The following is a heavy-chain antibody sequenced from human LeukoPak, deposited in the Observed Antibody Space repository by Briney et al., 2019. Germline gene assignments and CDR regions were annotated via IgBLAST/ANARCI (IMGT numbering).Heavy chain of an antibody. CDR2: IYTSGST. CDR1: GGSISSGSYY. V-gene: IGHV4-61*02. Sequence: SQTLSLTCTVSGGSISSGSYYWSWIRQPAGKGLEWIVRIYTSGSTNYNPSLKSRVTISVDTSKNQFSLKLISVTAADTAVYYCARGEYSSSRGYWFDPWGQGTLVTVSS. J-gene: IGHJ5*02. CDR3: ARGEYSSSRGYWFDP. D-gene: IGHD6-13*01.